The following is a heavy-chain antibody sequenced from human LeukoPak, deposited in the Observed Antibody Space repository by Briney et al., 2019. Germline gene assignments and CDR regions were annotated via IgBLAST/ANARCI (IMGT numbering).Heavy chain of an antibody. V-gene: IGHV3-15*01. D-gene: IGHD3-22*01. Sequence: PGGSLRLSCVASGFTFSDAWVNWVRQAPGKGLEWVGRIKRKADGGPTDYAAPVKGRFTISRDDSKDTLYLQMNSLRPEDTAVYYCTRLLYYYDSDIYQRYFDYWGQGTLVTVSS. CDR2: IKRKADGGPT. CDR3: TRLLYYYDSDIYQRYFDY. CDR1: GFTFSDAW. J-gene: IGHJ4*02.